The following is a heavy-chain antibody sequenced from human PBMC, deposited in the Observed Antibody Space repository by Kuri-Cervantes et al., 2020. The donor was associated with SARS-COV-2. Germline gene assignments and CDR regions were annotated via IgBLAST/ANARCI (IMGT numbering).Heavy chain of an antibody. CDR3: ARSTPFRRLAVISQVGAFDI. V-gene: IGHV1-2*04. D-gene: IGHD3-22*01. CDR2: INPNSGGT. CDR1: GYTFTGYY. J-gene: IGHJ3*02. Sequence: ASVKVSCKASGYTFTGYYMHWVRQAPGQGLEWMGWINPNSGGTNYAQKFQGWVTMTRDTSISTVYMELSRLRSDDTAVYYCARSTPFRRLAVISQVGAFDIWGQGTMVTVSS.